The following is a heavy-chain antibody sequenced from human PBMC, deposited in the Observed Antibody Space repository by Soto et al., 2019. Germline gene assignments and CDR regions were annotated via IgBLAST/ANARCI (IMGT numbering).Heavy chain of an antibody. Sequence: EVQLVESGGGLVQPGGSLKLSCAASGFTFSGSAMHWVRQASGKGLEWVGRIRSKANSYATAYAASVKGRFTISRDDSKNTAYLQMNSLKTEDTAVYYCTRRTTMIPDWYFDLWGRGTLVTVSS. V-gene: IGHV3-73*01. CDR1: GFTFSGSA. J-gene: IGHJ2*01. CDR3: TRRTTMIPDWYFDL. CDR2: IRSKANSYAT. D-gene: IGHD3-22*01.